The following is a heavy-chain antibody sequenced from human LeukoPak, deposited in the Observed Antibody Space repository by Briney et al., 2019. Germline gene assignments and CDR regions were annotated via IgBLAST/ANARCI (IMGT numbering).Heavy chain of an antibody. D-gene: IGHD1-7*01. CDR2: ISSSSSYI. V-gene: IGHV3-21*01. CDR1: GFTFSSYS. J-gene: IGHJ4*02. Sequence: PGGSLRLSCAASGFTFSSYSMNWVRQAPGKGLEWVSSISSSSSYIYYADSVKGRFTISRDNAKNSLYLQMNSLRAEDTAVYYCARYPRYNRNYQGYWGQGTLVTVSS. CDR3: ARYPRYNRNYQGY.